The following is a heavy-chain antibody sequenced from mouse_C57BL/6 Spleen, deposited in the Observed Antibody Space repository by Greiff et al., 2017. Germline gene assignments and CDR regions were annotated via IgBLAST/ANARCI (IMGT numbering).Heavy chain of an antibody. V-gene: IGHV3-6*01. J-gene: IGHJ4*01. CDR2: ISYDGSN. CDR1: GYSITSGYY. CDR3: AREVYDYDEYAMDY. Sequence: VQLKESGPGLVKPSQSLSLTCSVTGYSITSGYYWNWIRQFPGNKLEWMGYISYDGSNNYNPSLKNRISITRDTSKNQFFLKLNSVTTEDTATYYCAREVYDYDEYAMDYWGQGTSVTVSS. D-gene: IGHD2-4*01.